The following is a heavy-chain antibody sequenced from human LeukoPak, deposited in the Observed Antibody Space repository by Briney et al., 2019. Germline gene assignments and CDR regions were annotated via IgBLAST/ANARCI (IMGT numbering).Heavy chain of an antibody. J-gene: IGHJ4*02. CDR2: GYHSGST. D-gene: IGHD3-3*01. CDR1: GYSISTGFY. V-gene: IGHV4-38-2*02. CDR3: ARGRTEGRDFYLDY. Sequence: SETLSLTCTVSGYSISTGFYWGWIRQPPGKGLEWIGSGYHSGSTYYNPSLKSRVTISVDTSNNQFSLKLTSVTAADTAVYYCARGRTEGRDFYLDYWGQGTLVTVSS.